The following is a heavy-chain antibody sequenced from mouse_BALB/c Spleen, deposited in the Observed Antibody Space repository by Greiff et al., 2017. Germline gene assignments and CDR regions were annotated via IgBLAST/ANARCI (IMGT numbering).Heavy chain of an antibody. CDR2: IYPGSGST. V-gene: IGHV1S22*01. CDR1: GYTFTSYW. CDR3: TTTVVAVDY. J-gene: IGHJ4*01. D-gene: IGHD1-1*01. Sequence: LQQPGSELVRPGASVKLSCKASGYTFTSYWMHWVKQRPGQGLEWIGNIYPGSGSTNYDEKFKSKATLTVDTSSSTAYMQLSSLTSEDSAVYYCTTTVVAVDYWGQGTSVTVSS.